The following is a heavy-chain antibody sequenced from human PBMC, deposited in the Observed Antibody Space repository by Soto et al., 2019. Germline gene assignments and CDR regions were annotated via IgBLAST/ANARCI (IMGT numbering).Heavy chain of an antibody. CDR2: ISAYNGNT. CDR1: GYTFTSYG. V-gene: IGHV1-18*01. J-gene: IGHJ4*02. CDR3: AGDARLGGTAVFSGY. Sequence: QVQLVQSGAEVKKPGASVKVSCKASGYTFTSYGISWVRQAPGQGLEWMGWISAYNGNTNYAQKLQGRVTMTTDTTTSTAYMEGRSLRSDDTAGYFCAGDARLGGTAVFSGYRGQGTLVTVSS. D-gene: IGHD1-1*01.